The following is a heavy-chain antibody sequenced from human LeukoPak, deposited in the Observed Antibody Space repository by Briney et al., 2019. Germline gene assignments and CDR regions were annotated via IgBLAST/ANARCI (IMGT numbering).Heavy chain of an antibody. CDR2: ISAYNGNT. J-gene: IGHJ6*02. CDR3: ARGGLGEGYYGMDV. D-gene: IGHD3-16*01. V-gene: IGHV1-18*01. Sequence: GASVKVSCKASGYTFTNYDINWVRQATGQGLEWMGWISAYNGNTNYAQKLQGRVTMTTDTSTSTAYMELRSLRSDGTAVYYCARGGLGEGYYGMDVWGQGTTVTVSS. CDR1: GYTFTNYD.